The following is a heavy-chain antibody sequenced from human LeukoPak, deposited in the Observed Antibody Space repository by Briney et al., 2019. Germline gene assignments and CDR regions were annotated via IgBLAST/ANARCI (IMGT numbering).Heavy chain of an antibody. V-gene: IGHV3-49*04. D-gene: IGHD3-3*01. CDR1: GFTLGDYG. Sequence: GGSLRLSCTASGFTLGDYGMSWVRQAPGKGLEWLCFIRSKGNDGTTEYAASVKDRFTISRDDSKSIAYLQMNSLKTEDTAVYYCSTDYDFWSGPGYWGQGTLVTVSS. J-gene: IGHJ4*02. CDR2: IRSKGNDGTT. CDR3: STDYDFWSGPGY.